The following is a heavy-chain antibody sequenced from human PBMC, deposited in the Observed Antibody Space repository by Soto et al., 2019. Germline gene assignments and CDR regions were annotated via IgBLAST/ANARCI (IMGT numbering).Heavy chain of an antibody. D-gene: IGHD5-12*01. J-gene: IGHJ4*02. CDR1: GYNFTRYW. V-gene: IGHV5-51*01. CDR2: VYPGDSDT. CDR3: VRLGGYSGYSLGF. Sequence: EVQLAQSGPEVKKPGESLKISCKASGYNFTRYWIGWVRQMPGKGLEWMGMVYPGDSDTRYSPSFQGQVTISADKSSSTASLQWSRLKASDIAMYYCVRLGGYSGYSLGFWGQGTLVTVSS.